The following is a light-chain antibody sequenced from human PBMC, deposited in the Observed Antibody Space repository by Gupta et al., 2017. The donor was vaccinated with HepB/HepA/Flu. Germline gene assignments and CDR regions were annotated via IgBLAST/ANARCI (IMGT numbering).Light chain of an antibody. V-gene: IGLV2-14*03. CDR3: GSYTSSTTLV. CDR2: DIS. J-gene: IGLJ3*02. CDR1: SSDIGCFNY. Sequence: QSALTQPASVSGSPGPSTTISCSGTSSDIGCFNYVPWYQQHPGKAHKLIIYDISDRPSEVSHRFSGSKSANTASLTISGLRADVEADYYCGSYTSSTTLVFGGGTKLTV.